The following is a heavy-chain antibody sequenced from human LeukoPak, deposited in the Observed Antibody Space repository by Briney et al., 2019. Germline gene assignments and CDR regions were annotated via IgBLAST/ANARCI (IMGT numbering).Heavy chain of an antibody. CDR3: AEAVDDYFFDY. D-gene: IGHD2-21*02. CDR2: IGGSGSST. Sequence: GGSLRLSCAGSGFTLSRHNMHWVRQAPMKGLEWVSGIGGSGSSTHYAESVKGRFTIFRDKSKNTRYLQMNRLRAEDTAAYYCAEAVDDYFFDYWGQGALVTVSS. V-gene: IGHV3-23*01. CDR1: GFTLSRHN. J-gene: IGHJ4*02.